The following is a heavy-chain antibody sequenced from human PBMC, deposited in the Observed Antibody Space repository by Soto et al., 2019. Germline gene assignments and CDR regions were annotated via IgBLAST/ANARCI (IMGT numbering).Heavy chain of an antibody. J-gene: IGHJ5*02. Sequence: ASVKVSCKASGGTFSSYTISWVRQAPGQGLEWMGRIIPILGIANYAQKFQGRVTITADKSTSTAYMELSSLRSEDTAVYYCSMVRGVIGFDPWGQGTLVTVSS. CDR1: GGTFSSYT. V-gene: IGHV1-69*02. CDR3: SMVRGVIGFDP. D-gene: IGHD3-10*01. CDR2: IIPILGIA.